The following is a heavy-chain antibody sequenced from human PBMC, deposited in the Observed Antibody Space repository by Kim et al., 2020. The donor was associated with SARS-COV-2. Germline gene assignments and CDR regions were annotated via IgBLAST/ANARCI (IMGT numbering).Heavy chain of an antibody. CDR3: ARGRYYDSSGYYAFGY. D-gene: IGHD3-22*01. V-gene: IGHV4-34*01. J-gene: IGHJ4*02. Sequence: SLKSRVTISVDTSKNQFSLKLSSVTAADTAVYYCARGRYYDSSGYYAFGYWGQGTLVTVSS.